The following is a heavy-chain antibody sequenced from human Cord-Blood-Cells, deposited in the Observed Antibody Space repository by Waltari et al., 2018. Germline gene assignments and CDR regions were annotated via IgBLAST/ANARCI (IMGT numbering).Heavy chain of an antibody. D-gene: IGHD2-2*02. V-gene: IGHV4-38-2*02. CDR3: ARTDCSSTSCYTGYWYFDL. CDR1: GYSISSGYY. Sequence: QVQLQESGTGLVKPSETLSLTCTVSGYSISSGYYWGWIRQPPGQWLEWIGSIYHSGSTYYNPSLKSRVTISVDTSKNQFSLKLSSVTAADTAVYYCARTDCSSTSCYTGYWYFDLWGRGTLVTVSS. J-gene: IGHJ2*01. CDR2: IYHSGST.